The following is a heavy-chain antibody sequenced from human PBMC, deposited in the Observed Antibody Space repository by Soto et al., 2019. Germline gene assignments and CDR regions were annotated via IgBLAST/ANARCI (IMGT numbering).Heavy chain of an antibody. CDR2: MNPNSGNT. D-gene: IGHD3-10*01. V-gene: IGHV1-8*01. CDR1: GYTFTSYD. Sequence: ASVKVSCKASGYTFTSYDINWVRQATGQGLEWMGWMNPNSGNTGYAQKFQGRVTITRNTSTSTAYMELSSLRSEDTAVYYCARDRYYCSGIYNYFAYWGQGTPVTVSS. CDR3: ARDRYYCSGIYNYFAY. J-gene: IGHJ4*02.